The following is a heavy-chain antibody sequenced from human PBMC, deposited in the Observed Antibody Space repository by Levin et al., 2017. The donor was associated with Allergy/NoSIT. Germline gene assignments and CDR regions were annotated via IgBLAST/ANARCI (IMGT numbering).Heavy chain of an antibody. D-gene: IGHD6-13*01. Sequence: SGGSLRLSCTVSGGSITNSYWSWIRQSPGKGLEWIGYVYYRGSTIYNPSLKSRVTISADTSKNQFSLNLRSVTAADTAVYYCAREGPQQLVNWFDPWGQGTLVTVSS. V-gene: IGHV4-59*01. CDR1: GGSITNSY. CDR3: AREGPQQLVNWFDP. J-gene: IGHJ5*02. CDR2: VYYRGST.